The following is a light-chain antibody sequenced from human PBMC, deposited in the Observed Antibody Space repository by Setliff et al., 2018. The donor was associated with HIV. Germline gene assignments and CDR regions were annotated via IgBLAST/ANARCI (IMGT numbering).Light chain of an antibody. CDR1: SSNIGAGYD. J-gene: IGLJ1*01. CDR2: DNH. Sequence: SALTQPPSVSGAPGQMVTISCIGSSSNIGAGYDVHWYQQVPGTAPKLLIFDNHIRPSGVPDRFSGSKSGTSASLAITGLQAEDEADYYCQSYDSSLSGYVFGIGTKVTVL. V-gene: IGLV1-40*01. CDR3: QSYDSSLSGYV.